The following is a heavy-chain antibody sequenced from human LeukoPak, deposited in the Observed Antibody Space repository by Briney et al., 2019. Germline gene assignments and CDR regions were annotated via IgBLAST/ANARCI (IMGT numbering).Heavy chain of an antibody. CDR1: GYTFTGYY. CDR2: INPNSGGT. CDR3: ARFRSSWVAFDI. D-gene: IGHD6-13*01. J-gene: IGHJ3*02. V-gene: IGHV1-2*02. Sequence: ASVKVSCKASGYTFTGYYMHWVRQAPGQGLEWMGWINPNSGGTNYAQKFQGRVTMTRDTSISTAYMELSRLRSDDTAVYYCARFRSSWVAFDIWGQGTMVTVSS.